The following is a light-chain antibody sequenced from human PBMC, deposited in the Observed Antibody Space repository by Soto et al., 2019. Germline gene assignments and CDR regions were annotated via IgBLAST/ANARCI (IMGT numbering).Light chain of an antibody. Sequence: EIQMTQSPSSLSASVGDRVTITCRASQTVSTYLNWYQQNPGKAPKLLIYAASTLQSGVPSRFSGSGSGTDFTLTISSLQPEDFATYYCQQSHGIPYTFGQGTKLEIK. J-gene: IGKJ2*01. CDR3: QQSHGIPYT. CDR2: AAS. V-gene: IGKV1-39*01. CDR1: QTVSTY.